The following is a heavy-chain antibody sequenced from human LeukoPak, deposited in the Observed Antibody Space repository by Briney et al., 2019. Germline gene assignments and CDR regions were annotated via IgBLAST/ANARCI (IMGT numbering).Heavy chain of an antibody. CDR2: INHSGST. CDR3: ASERRYSSGRWDYYFDY. CDR1: GGSFSGYY. D-gene: IGHD6-19*01. J-gene: IGHJ4*02. Sequence: SETLSLTCAVYGGSFSGYYWSWIRQPPGKGLEWIGEINHSGSTNYNPSLKSRVTISVDTSKNQFSLKLSSVTAADTAVYYCASERRYSSGRWDYYFDYWGQGTLVTVSS. V-gene: IGHV4-34*01.